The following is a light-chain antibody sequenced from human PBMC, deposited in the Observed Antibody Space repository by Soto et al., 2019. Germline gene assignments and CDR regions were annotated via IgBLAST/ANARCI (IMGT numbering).Light chain of an antibody. CDR1: QSISSW. J-gene: IGKJ1*01. V-gene: IGKV1-5*01. Sequence: DIQMTKTPSTLSTSVGDRVTITCRASQSISSWLAWYQQKPGKAPKLLIYDASNLESGVPSRFSGSGSGTEFTLTISSLQPDDFATYYCQQYNSYPWTFGQGTKVDSK. CDR2: DAS. CDR3: QQYNSYPWT.